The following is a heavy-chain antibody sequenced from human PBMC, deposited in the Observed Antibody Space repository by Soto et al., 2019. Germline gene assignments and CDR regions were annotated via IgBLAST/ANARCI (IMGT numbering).Heavy chain of an antibody. CDR2: INPTSGGT. D-gene: IGHD2-2*01. V-gene: IGHV1-2*02. CDR3: ARGYCSSSGCSHYFDY. J-gene: IGHJ4*02. CDR1: GYTFPGNY. Sequence: ASVKVSCKASGYTFPGNYMHWVRQAPGQGLEWMALINPTSGGTNYAQKFRGRVTMTWDTSISTAYMELSRLRSDDTAIYYCARGYCSSSGCSHYFDYWGQGTLVTVSS.